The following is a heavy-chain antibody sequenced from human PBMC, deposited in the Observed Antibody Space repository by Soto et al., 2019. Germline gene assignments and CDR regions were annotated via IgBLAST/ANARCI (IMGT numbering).Heavy chain of an antibody. J-gene: IGHJ4*02. CDR3: ARQIYDSDTGPNFQYYFDS. CDR1: GYSFSGYW. Sequence: XESLNISCKGSGYSFSGYWITWVRQKPGKGLEWMGRIDPSDSQTYYSPSFRGHVTISVTKSITTVFLQWSSLRASDTAMYYCARQIYDSDTGPNFQYYFDSWGQGHPVTVSS. V-gene: IGHV5-10-1*01. CDR2: IDPSDSQT. D-gene: IGHD3-22*01.